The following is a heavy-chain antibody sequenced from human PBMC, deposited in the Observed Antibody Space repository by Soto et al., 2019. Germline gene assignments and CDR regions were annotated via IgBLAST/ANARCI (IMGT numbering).Heavy chain of an antibody. CDR2: INPQTGGT. CDR1: GYTFTGYY. V-gene: IGHV1-2*02. D-gene: IGHD2-2*01. Sequence: ASVKVSCKASGYTFTGYYIHGVREAPGQWLEWMGWINPQTGGTSYAQKFQGRVTLSRDTSINTAYLELSRLTFDDAAVYFCARERYQVISDGMDVWGQGTTVTVSS. J-gene: IGHJ6*02. CDR3: ARERYQVISDGMDV.